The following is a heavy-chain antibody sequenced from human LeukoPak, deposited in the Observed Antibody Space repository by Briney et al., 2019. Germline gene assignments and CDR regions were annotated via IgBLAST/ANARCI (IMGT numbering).Heavy chain of an antibody. CDR1: GGSISSFY. D-gene: IGHD6-13*01. CDR2: ISYSETT. Sequence: PSETLSLTCTVSGGSISSFYWSWIRQPPGKGLEYIGYISYSETTSYNPSLKSRVTISVDTSKNQFSLKLTSVTAADTAVYYCARGCSAGTPHNWFDPWGQGTLVTVSS. V-gene: IGHV4-59*01. CDR3: ARGCSAGTPHNWFDP. J-gene: IGHJ5*02.